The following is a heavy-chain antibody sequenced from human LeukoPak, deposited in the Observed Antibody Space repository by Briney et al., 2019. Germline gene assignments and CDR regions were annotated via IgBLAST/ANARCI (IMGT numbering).Heavy chain of an antibody. CDR2: ISDSGGTT. V-gene: IGHV3-23*01. J-gene: IGHJ4*02. CDR3: ARARFYFDY. Sequence: GGSLRLSCAASRFTFSSYAMSWVRQAPGKGLEWVSAISDSGGTTYYADSVKGRFTISRDNAQNLLYLQMNSLRVEDTAVYYCARARFYFDYWGQGTLVTVSS. CDR1: RFTFSSYA.